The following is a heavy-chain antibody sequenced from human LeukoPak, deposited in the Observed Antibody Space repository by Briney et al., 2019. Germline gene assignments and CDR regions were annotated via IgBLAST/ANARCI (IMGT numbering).Heavy chain of an antibody. D-gene: IGHD3-10*01. CDR1: GDSVSSNSAA. CDR3: ARGWFYGSGSYQGYYYYGMDV. CDR2: TYYRSKWYN. Sequence: QTLSLTCAISGDSVSSNSAAWNWIRQSPSRGLEWLGRTYYRSKWYNDYAVSVKSRITINPDTSKNQFSLQLNSVTPEDTAVYYCARGWFYGSGSYQGYYYYGMDVWGQGTTVTVSS. V-gene: IGHV6-1*01. J-gene: IGHJ6*02.